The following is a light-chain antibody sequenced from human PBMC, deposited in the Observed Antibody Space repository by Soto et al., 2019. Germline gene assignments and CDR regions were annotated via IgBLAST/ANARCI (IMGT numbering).Light chain of an antibody. CDR2: RAS. J-gene: IGKJ1*01. Sequence: DIQMTQSPSTLSPSVGDRVTITCRASQSISDWLAWYQQKPGKAPKLLIYRASSLKSGVPSRFSGSGSGTEFTLTISSLQPDDSATYYCQQYNTYSRTFGQGTKV. CDR1: QSISDW. V-gene: IGKV1-5*03. CDR3: QQYNTYSRT.